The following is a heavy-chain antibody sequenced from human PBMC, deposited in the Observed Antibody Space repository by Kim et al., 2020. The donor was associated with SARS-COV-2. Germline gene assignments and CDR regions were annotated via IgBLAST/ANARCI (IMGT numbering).Heavy chain of an antibody. J-gene: IGHJ4*02. V-gene: IGHV3-23*01. Sequence: GGSLRLSCAASGFTFSSYAMSWVRQAPGKGLEWVSAISGSGGSTYYADSVKGRFTISRDNSKNTLYLQMNSLRAEDTAVYYCASYDSSGYFRYWGQGTLVTVSS. CDR1: GFTFSSYA. CDR3: ASYDSSGYFRY. CDR2: ISGSGGST. D-gene: IGHD3-22*01.